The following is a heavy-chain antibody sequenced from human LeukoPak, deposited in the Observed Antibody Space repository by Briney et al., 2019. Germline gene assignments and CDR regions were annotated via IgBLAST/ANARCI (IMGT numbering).Heavy chain of an antibody. CDR1: GYTFTSYD. CDR2: VNPNSGNT. D-gene: IGHD1-1*01. J-gene: IGHJ5*02. Sequence: ASVKVSCKASGYTFTSYDINWVRQASGQGLEWMGWVNPNSGNTGYAQKFQGRVTMTMGTSITTAYMELSSLRSEDTAVYYCAREKPRTDNNFDTWGQGTLVTVSS. V-gene: IGHV1-8*01. CDR3: AREKPRTDNNFDT.